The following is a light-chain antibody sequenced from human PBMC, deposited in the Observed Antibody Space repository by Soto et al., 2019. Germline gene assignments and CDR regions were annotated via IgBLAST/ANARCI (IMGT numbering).Light chain of an antibody. J-gene: IGKJ5*01. CDR2: DAS. Sequence: EIALKKSPGTLSLSPGERATLSCRGSQSVSSYLAWYQQKPGQAPRLLIYDASNRATGIPARFSGSGSGTDFTLTISSLEPEEFAVYDCQQRSNWPITFGQLTRLAI. CDR1: QSVSSY. V-gene: IGKV3-11*01. CDR3: QQRSNWPIT.